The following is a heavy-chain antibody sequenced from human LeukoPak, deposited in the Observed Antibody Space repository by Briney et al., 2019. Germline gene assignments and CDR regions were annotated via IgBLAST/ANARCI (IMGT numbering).Heavy chain of an antibody. CDR1: GFTFTTSA. CDR3: ARDPERYLRMGHYDY. Sequence: GGSLRLSCAGSGFTFTTSAMNWVRQVPGKGLEWVSSIDYDGSHIYYAASVKGRSSISRDNARDSVYLQMDSLRAEDTAVYYCARDPERYLRMGHYDYWGQGTLVIVSS. CDR2: IDYDGSHI. V-gene: IGHV3-21*01. J-gene: IGHJ4*02. D-gene: IGHD3-16*01.